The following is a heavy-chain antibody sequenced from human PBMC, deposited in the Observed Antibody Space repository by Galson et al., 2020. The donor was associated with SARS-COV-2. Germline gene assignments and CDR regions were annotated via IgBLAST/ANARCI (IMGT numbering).Heavy chain of an antibody. CDR3: AKDLEAPIAVAGNFDY. CDR2: ISGSGGST. J-gene: IGHJ4*02. CDR1: GFTFSSYA. V-gene: IGHV3-23*01. Sequence: GGSLRLSCAASGFTFSSYAMSWVRQAPGKGLEWVSAISGSGGSTYYADSVKGRFTISRDNSKNTLYLQMNSLRAEDTAVYYCAKDLEAPIAVAGNFDYWGQGTLVTVSS. D-gene: IGHD6-19*01.